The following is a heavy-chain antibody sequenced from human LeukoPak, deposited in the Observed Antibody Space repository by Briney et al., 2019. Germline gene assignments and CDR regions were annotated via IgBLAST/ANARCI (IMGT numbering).Heavy chain of an antibody. D-gene: IGHD2-2*01. Sequence: GGSLRLSCAASGFTFSSYTMNWARQAPGKGLEWVSSISSSSSYIYYADSVKGRFTISRDNAKNSLYLQMNSLRVEDTAVYYCASYCSSTTCYTCYYGMDVWGKGTTVTVSS. J-gene: IGHJ6*04. CDR1: GFTFSSYT. CDR3: ASYCSSTTCYTCYYGMDV. CDR2: ISSSSSYI. V-gene: IGHV3-21*01.